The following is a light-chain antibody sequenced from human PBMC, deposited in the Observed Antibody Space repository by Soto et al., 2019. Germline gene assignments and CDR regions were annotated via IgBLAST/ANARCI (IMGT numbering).Light chain of an antibody. J-gene: IGLJ1*01. V-gene: IGLV1-44*01. Sequence: QSVLTQPPSASGTPGQRVTISCSGSISNIGSSTVNWYQQLPGTAPKLLIYSNNQRPSGVPDRFSGSKSGTSASLAISGLQSEDEATYHCAAWDDSLNGHVFGTGTKVTVL. CDR1: ISNIGSST. CDR3: AAWDDSLNGHV. CDR2: SNN.